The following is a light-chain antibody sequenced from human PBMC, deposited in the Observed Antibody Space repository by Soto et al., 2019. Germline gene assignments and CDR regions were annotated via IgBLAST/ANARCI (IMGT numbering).Light chain of an antibody. CDR1: ESVSTSY. CDR3: QQDGPSRTWT. V-gene: IGKV3-20*01. CDR2: GAS. J-gene: IGKJ1*01. Sequence: EIVLTQSPGTLSLSPGERATLSCRGSESVSTSYLAWYQQKPGQAPRLLIYGASSRATGIPDRFSGSGSGTDFTLTISRLEPEDFAVYYCQQDGPSRTWTFGQVTKVEIK.